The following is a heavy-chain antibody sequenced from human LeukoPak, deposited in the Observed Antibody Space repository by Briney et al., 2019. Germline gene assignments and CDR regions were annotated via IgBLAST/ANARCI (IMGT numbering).Heavy chain of an antibody. CDR2: ISSSSSYI. J-gene: IGHJ4*02. V-gene: IGHV3-11*06. CDR1: GFTFSDYY. D-gene: IGHD6-13*01. Sequence: PGGSLRLSCAASGFTFSDYYMSWIRQAPGKGLEWVSSISSSSSYIYYADSVKGRFTISRDNAKNSLYLQMNSLRAEDTAVYYCARDPTPRIAAAGTGVLDYWGQGTLVTVSS. CDR3: ARDPTPRIAAAGTGVLDY.